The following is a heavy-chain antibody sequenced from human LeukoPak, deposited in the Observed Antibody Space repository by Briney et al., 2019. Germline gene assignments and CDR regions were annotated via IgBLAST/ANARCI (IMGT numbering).Heavy chain of an antibody. CDR3: ARGYCSGGNCYPRDWFDP. V-gene: IGHV3-48*03. Sequence: GGSLRFSCAASGFTFSSYEMNWVRHAPGKGLEWVSYISISGSSIFYADSVKGRFTISRDSAKNSLYLQMNSLRAEDTAMYYCARGYCSGGNCYPRDWFDPWGQGTLVTVSS. CDR2: ISISGSSI. J-gene: IGHJ5*02. CDR1: GFTFSSYE. D-gene: IGHD2-15*01.